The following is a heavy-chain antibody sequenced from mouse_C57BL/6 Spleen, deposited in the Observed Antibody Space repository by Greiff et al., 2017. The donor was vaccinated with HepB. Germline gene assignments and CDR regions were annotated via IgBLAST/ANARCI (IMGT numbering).Heavy chain of an antibody. CDR2: IYPGSGNT. CDR1: GYSFTSYY. V-gene: IGHV1-66*01. CDR3: AREEVGGGFDY. J-gene: IGHJ2*01. D-gene: IGHD1-1*02. Sequence: QVQLQQSGPELVKPGASVKISCKASGYSFTSYYIHWVKQRPGQGLEWIGWIYPGSGNTKYNEKFKGKATLTADTSSSTAYMQLSSLTAEDSAVYDCAREEVGGGFDYWGQGTTLTVSS.